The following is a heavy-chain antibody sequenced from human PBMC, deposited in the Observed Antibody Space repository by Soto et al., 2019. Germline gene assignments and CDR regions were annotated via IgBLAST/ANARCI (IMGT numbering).Heavy chain of an antibody. D-gene: IGHD6-19*01. V-gene: IGHV1-69*01. CDR3: ARARAVAFYSRDAFDI. CDR1: GGTFSSYA. CDR2: IIPIFGTA. Sequence: QVQLVQSGAEVKKPGSSVKVSCKASGGTFSSYAISWVRQAPGQGLEWMGRIIPIFGTANYAQKFQGRVTITADESTSTSYMELSILRSEDTAVYYCARARAVAFYSRDAFDIWGQGTMVTVSS. J-gene: IGHJ3*02.